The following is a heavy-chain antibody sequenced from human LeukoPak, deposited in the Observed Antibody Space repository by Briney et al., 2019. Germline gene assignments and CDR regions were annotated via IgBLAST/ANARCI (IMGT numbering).Heavy chain of an antibody. CDR1: GYTFTSYD. D-gene: IGHD6-13*01. V-gene: IGHV1-8*01. CDR2: MNPNSGNT. CDR3: ARWGDSSSWESYYYGMDV. J-gene: IGHJ6*02. Sequence: ASVKVSCKASGYTFTSYDINWVRQATGQGLEWMGWMNPNSGNTGYAQKFQGRVTMTRNTSINTAYMELSSLRSEDTAVYYCARWGDSSSWESYYYGMDVWGQGTTVTVSS.